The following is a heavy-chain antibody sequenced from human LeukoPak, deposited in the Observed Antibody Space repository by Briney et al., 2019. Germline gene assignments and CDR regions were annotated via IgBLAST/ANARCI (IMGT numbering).Heavy chain of an antibody. V-gene: IGHV1-2*02. Sequence: GASVKVSCKPSGYTFTGYYLHWVRQAPGQALEWMGWINPNIGATMYAQKFQGRVTMTRDTSISTAYMELTSLRSDDTAVYYCARVIGSDTRDYYLGYWGQGTLVTVYS. CDR3: ARVIGSDTRDYYLGY. CDR1: GYTFTGYY. J-gene: IGHJ4*02. CDR2: INPNIGAT. D-gene: IGHD2-2*01.